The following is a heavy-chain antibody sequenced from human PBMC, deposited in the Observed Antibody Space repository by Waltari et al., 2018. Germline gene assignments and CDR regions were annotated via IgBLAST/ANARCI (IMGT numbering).Heavy chain of an antibody. CDR2: ISTSGSYR. V-gene: IGHV3-21*01. Sequence: EVQLVESGGGLVKPGESLRLSCAASGFPFSSYTIIWVRQAPGKGLEGGSSISTSGSYRYYADSVKGRFTISRDNAKNSLSLQMTHLRVEDTALYYCARDAEDIVESGAFDIWGQGTVVTVSS. D-gene: IGHD2-15*01. CDR1: GFPFSSYT. CDR3: ARDAEDIVESGAFDI. J-gene: IGHJ3*02.